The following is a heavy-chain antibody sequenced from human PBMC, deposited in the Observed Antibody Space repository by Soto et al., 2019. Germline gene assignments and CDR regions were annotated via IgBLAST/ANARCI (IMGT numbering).Heavy chain of an antibody. Sequence: QLQLQESGRGLVKPSETLSLTCTVSGGSISSSSYYWGWIRQPPGKGLEWIGSIYYSGSTYYNPSLKCRVTISVDTSKNQFSLKLSSVTAADTAVYYCARHRGVWFGEVYNWFDPWGQGTLVTVSS. J-gene: IGHJ5*02. CDR1: GGSISSSSYY. CDR3: ARHRGVWFGEVYNWFDP. CDR2: IYYSGST. D-gene: IGHD3-10*01. V-gene: IGHV4-39*01.